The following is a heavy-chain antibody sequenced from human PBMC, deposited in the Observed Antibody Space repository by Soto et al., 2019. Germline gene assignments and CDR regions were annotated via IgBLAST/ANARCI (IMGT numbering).Heavy chain of an antibody. CDR2: ISAYNGNT. V-gene: IGHV1-18*01. D-gene: IGHD3-10*01. Sequence: ASVKVSCKASGYTFTSYGISWVRQAPGQGLEWMGWISAYNGNTNYAQKLQGRVTMTTDTSTSTAYMELRSLRSDDTAVYYCARDPYYGSGRFSWFDPWGQGTLVTVSS. CDR1: GYTFTSYG. CDR3: ARDPYYGSGRFSWFDP. J-gene: IGHJ5*02.